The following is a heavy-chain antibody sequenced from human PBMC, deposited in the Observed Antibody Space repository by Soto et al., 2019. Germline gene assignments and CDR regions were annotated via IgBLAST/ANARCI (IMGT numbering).Heavy chain of an antibody. D-gene: IGHD3-16*01. CDR2: IIPIFGTA. Sequence: QVPLVQSGAEVKKPGSSVKVSCKASGGTFSSYAISWVRQAPGQGLEWMGGIIPIFGTANYAQKFQGRVTITADESTSTAYMELSSLRSEDTAVYYCARDDRRIGDPWGPTYYYYGMDVWGQGTTVTVSS. CDR1: GGTFSSYA. CDR3: ARDDRRIGDPWGPTYYYYGMDV. J-gene: IGHJ6*02. V-gene: IGHV1-69*01.